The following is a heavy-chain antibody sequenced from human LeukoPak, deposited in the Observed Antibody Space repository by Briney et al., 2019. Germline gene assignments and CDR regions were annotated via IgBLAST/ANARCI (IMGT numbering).Heavy chain of an antibody. CDR3: ARAREGLNSNYGDVDY. Sequence: ASVKVSCKASGYTFTIYGISWVRQAPGQGLEWMGWISAYNGNTNYAQKLQGRVTMTTDTSTSTAYMELRSLRSDDTAVYYCARAREGLNSNYGDVDYWGQGTLVTVSS. J-gene: IGHJ4*02. CDR2: ISAYNGNT. CDR1: GYTFTIYG. D-gene: IGHD4-11*01. V-gene: IGHV1-18*01.